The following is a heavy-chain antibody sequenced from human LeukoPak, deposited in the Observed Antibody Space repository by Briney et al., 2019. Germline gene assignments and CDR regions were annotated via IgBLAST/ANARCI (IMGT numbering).Heavy chain of an antibody. CDR1: GFTFSDYY. CDR2: IYYSGST. V-gene: IGHV4-38-2*01. CDR3: ARVTGYMIEDYFDY. Sequence: GSLRLSCAASGFTFSDYYMSWIRQAPGKGLEWIGSIYYSGSTYYNPSLKSRVTISVDTSKNQFSLKLRSVTAADTAVYYCARVTGYMIEDYFDYWGQGTLVTVSS. D-gene: IGHD3-22*01. J-gene: IGHJ4*02.